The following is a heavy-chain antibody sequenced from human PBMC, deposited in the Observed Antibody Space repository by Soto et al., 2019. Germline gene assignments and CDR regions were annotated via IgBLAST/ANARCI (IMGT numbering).Heavy chain of an antibody. CDR1: GDSFSSYT. J-gene: IGHJ4*02. D-gene: IGHD2-15*01. CDR2: IVPISGTR. CDR3: ARPRYCTGGRCYNNLDY. V-gene: IGHV1-69*13. Sequence: SVKVSCKASGDSFSSYTISWVRQAPGQGLEWMGGIVPISGTRNYAKKFQGRVTMTADESTSTSYMQLSNLRSGDTAVYYCARPRYCTGGRCYNNLDYWGQGTLVTVPS.